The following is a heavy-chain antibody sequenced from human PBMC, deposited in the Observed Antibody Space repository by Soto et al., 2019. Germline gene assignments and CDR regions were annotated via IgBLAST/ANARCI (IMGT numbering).Heavy chain of an antibody. Sequence: PSQTLSLTCATSGDSVSTNSATWTWIRQSPSRGLEWLGRTYYRSKWYNDYAVSLKSRLTISPDTSKNQFSLQLNSVTPKDTAVYYCARLIGSSWFDSWGQGTLVTVSS. CDR1: GDSVSTNSAT. J-gene: IGHJ5*01. CDR2: TYYRSKWYN. D-gene: IGHD6-13*01. V-gene: IGHV6-1*01. CDR3: ARLIGSSWFDS.